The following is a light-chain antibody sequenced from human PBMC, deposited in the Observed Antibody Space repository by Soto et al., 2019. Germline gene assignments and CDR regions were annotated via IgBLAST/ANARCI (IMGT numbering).Light chain of an antibody. Sequence: DIQMTQSPSTLSASVGDRVTITCRASQSVGTWLAWYQLKPGKAPNVLIYKASSLQSGVPSRFSGSGSGTEFTLTISSQQPDDFATYFCHQYDNYSTFGGGTRVEIK. CDR1: QSVGTW. J-gene: IGKJ4*01. CDR2: KAS. V-gene: IGKV1-5*03. CDR3: HQYDNYST.